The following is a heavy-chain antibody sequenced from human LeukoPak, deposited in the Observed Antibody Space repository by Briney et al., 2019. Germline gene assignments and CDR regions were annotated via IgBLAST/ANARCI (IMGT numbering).Heavy chain of an antibody. V-gene: IGHV3-23*01. Sequence: GGSLRLSCAASGFTFSSYAMSWVRQAPGKGLEWVSAIRGSGDNTYYANSVKGRFTISRDNSKNTLYLQMNSLRAEDTAVYYCAKDPGYYDILTGYPYWGQGTLVTVSS. CDR3: AKDPGYYDILTGYPY. J-gene: IGHJ4*02. CDR2: IRGSGDNT. CDR1: GFTFSSYA. D-gene: IGHD3-9*01.